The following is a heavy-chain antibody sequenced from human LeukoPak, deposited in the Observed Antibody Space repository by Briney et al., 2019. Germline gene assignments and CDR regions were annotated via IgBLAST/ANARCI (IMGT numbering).Heavy chain of an antibody. CDR1: GFPFSDYA. V-gene: IGHV3-23*01. CDR2: TTGSGTTT. CDR3: AKHSVGATVGWAAFDI. D-gene: IGHD1-26*01. Sequence: PGGSLRLSCTASGFPFSDYAMSWVRQAPGKGLEWVSVTTGSGTTTYYADSVKGRFTISRDNSKNMVCLQMDSLRGEDTGVYYCAKHSVGATVGWAAFDIWGQGTLVTVSS. J-gene: IGHJ3*02.